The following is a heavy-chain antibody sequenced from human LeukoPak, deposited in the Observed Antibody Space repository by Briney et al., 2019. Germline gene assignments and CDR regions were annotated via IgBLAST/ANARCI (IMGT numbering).Heavy chain of an antibody. Sequence: SVKVSCKASGGTFSSYAISWVRQAPGQGLEWMGGIIPIFGTANYAQKFQGRVTITADESTSTAYMELSSLRSEDTAVYYCARDSDYGEYIDYWGQGTLVTVSS. CDR2: IIPIFGTA. D-gene: IGHD4-17*01. CDR3: ARDSDYGEYIDY. J-gene: IGHJ4*02. CDR1: GGTFSSYA. V-gene: IGHV1-69*01.